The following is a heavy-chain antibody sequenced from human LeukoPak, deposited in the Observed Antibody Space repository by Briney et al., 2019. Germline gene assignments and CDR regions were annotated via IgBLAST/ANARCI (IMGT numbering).Heavy chain of an antibody. V-gene: IGHV3-21*01. CDR1: GFTFSSYS. Sequence: GGSLRLSCAASGFTFSSYSMNWVRQAPGKGLEWVSSISSSSSYIYYADSMKGRFTISRDNAKNSLYLQMNSLRAEDTAVYYCARDRSWYQLLITAAGYYYGMDVWGQGTTHTVSS. CDR2: ISSSSSYI. D-gene: IGHD2-2*01. J-gene: IGHJ6*02. CDR3: ARDRSWYQLLITAAGYYYGMDV.